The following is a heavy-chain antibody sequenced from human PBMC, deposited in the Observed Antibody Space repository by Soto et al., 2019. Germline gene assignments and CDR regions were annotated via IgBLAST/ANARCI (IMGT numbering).Heavy chain of an antibody. D-gene: IGHD1-26*01. CDR1: GYTFTRYG. CDR3: AKNVQLPYDHYGMDV. J-gene: IGHJ6*02. CDR2: ISGYNGDT. V-gene: IGHV1-18*01. Sequence: QVQLVQSGGEVKKPGASVKVSCKTSGYTFTRYGISLVRQAPGQGLEWMGWISGYNGDTNYAQKFQDRVTMTIDTSTTTVYRELRSLTSDDTAVYYCAKNVQLPYDHYGMDVWGQGTTVTVSS.